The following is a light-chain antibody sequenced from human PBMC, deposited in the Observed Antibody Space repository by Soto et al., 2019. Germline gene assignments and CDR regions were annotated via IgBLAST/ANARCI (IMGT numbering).Light chain of an antibody. CDR3: QQRSNWPRT. CDR1: QSVSSY. Sequence: EIVLTQSPATLSLSPGERATLSCRASQSVSSYLAWYQQKPGQAPRLLIYDASNRATDIPARFSGSGSGTDFTLTISSLEHEDFAVYYWQQRSNWPRTFGQGTKLEIK. V-gene: IGKV3-11*01. CDR2: DAS. J-gene: IGKJ2*02.